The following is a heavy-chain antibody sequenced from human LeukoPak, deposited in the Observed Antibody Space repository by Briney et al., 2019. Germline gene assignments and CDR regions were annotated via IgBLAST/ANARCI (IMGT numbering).Heavy chain of an antibody. Sequence: APMKVSCKASGYTFTSYDINWVRQATGQGLEWMGWMNPNSGNTGYAQKFQGRVTMTRNTSISTAYMELSSLRSEDTAVYYCARGPARVRRFLEWLLSSWFDPWGQGTLVTVSS. CDR2: MNPNSGNT. CDR1: GYTFTSYD. CDR3: ARGPARVRRFLEWLLSSWFDP. V-gene: IGHV1-8*01. J-gene: IGHJ5*02. D-gene: IGHD3-3*01.